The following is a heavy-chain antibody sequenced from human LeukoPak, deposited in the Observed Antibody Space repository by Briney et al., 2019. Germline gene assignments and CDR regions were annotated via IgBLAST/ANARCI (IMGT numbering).Heavy chain of an antibody. CDR1: GCTFSNAW. J-gene: IGHJ4*02. CDR3: ARDAGSGYYSLFDY. V-gene: IGHV3-33*08. Sequence: GGSLRLSCAASGCTFSNAWMSWVRQAPATGLERVAVIWYDGSNKYYADPVQGRFTISRDNSKNTLYLQMNRLRTEETAVYYCARDAGSGYYSLFDYWGQGTLVTVSS. D-gene: IGHD3-22*01. CDR2: IWYDGSNK.